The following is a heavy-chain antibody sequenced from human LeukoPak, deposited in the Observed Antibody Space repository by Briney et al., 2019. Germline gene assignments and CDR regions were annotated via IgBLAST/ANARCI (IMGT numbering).Heavy chain of an antibody. CDR3: AREADSFDY. Sequence: GGSLRLSCAASGFTFSSYGMHWVRQAPGKGLEWVAVIWYDGSNKYYADPVKGRFTISRDNSKNTLYLQVNSLRAEDTAVYYCAREADSFDYWGQGTLVTVSS. CDR1: GFTFSSYG. CDR2: IWYDGSNK. V-gene: IGHV3-33*01. J-gene: IGHJ4*02.